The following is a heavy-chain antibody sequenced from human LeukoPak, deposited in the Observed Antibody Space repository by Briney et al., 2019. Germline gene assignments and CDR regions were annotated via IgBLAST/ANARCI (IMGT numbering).Heavy chain of an antibody. J-gene: IGHJ6*02. CDR2: IYSSGNT. CDR3: ARHGNTTTILGHYYGMDV. V-gene: IGHV4-59*08. D-gene: IGHD5-12*01. CDR1: GGSISNYY. Sequence: SETLSLTCTVSGGSISNYYLSWIRQPPGKGLEWIGYIYSSGNTNYNPSLKSRVTISVDTSKNQFSLRLSSVTAADTAVYYCARHGNTTTILGHYYGMDVWGQGTTVTVSS.